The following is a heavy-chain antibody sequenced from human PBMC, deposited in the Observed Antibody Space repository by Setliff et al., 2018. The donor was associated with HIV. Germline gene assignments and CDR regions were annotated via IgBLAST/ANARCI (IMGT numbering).Heavy chain of an antibody. D-gene: IGHD3-10*01. CDR2: IYYTGST. CDR3: ARNRVPSSL. J-gene: IGHJ4*02. Sequence: SETLSLTCTVSGGSMSSYYWSWIRQPPGKGLEWIGSIYYTGSTDYNPSLMSRVTISLDTPKNQFSLKLNSVIAADTAVYYCARNRVPSSLWGQGTLVT. V-gene: IGHV4-59*01. CDR1: GGSMSSYY.